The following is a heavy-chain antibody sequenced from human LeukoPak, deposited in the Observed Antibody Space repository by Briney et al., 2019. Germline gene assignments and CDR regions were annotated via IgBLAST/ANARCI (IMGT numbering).Heavy chain of an antibody. D-gene: IGHD5-12*01. CDR1: GFTFSSYS. V-gene: IGHV3-21*04. J-gene: IGHJ6*03. Sequence: GGSLRLSCAASGFTFSSYSMNWVRQAPGKGLEWVSSISSSSSYIYYADSVKGRFTISRDNAKNSLYLQMSSLRAEDTALYYCAKESGYDPWGYYYYYYMDVWGKGTTVTISS. CDR2: ISSSSSYI. CDR3: AKESGYDPWGYYYYYYMDV.